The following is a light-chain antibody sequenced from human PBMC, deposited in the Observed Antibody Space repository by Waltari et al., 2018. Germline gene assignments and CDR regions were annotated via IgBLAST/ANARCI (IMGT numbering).Light chain of an antibody. CDR3: QQYNNWPLTLT. CDR2: AAS. V-gene: IGKV1-39*01. CDR1: ESISTY. J-gene: IGKJ4*01. Sequence: DIQMTQSPSSLSSSVGDRVTITCQASESISTYLNWYQQKSGKAPKLLIYAASNLQSGVPSRFSGSGSGTDFILTISSLQPEDFAVYYCQQYNNWPLTLTFGGGTKVEIK.